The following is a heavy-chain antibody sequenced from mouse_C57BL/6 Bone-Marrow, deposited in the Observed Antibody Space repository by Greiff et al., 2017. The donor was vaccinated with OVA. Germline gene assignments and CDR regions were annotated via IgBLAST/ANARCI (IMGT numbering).Heavy chain of an antibody. Sequence: VQLQQPGAELVKPGASVKLSCKASGYTFTSYWMHWVKQRPGQGLEWIGMIHPNSGSTNYNEKFKSKATLTVDKSSSTAYMQLSSLTSEDSAVYYCARSPYYYGSTWFAYWGQGTLVTVSA. D-gene: IGHD1-1*01. CDR1: GYTFTSYW. J-gene: IGHJ3*01. CDR2: IHPNSGST. CDR3: ARSPYYYGSTWFAY. V-gene: IGHV1-64*01.